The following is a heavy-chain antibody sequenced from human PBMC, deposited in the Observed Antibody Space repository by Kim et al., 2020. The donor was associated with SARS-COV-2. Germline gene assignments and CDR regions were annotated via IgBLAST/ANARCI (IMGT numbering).Heavy chain of an antibody. J-gene: IGHJ4*02. D-gene: IGHD6-13*01. CDR3: ARDRGIAAEGGYFDY. CDR1: GFTFSSYW. Sequence: GGSLRLSCAASGFTFSSYWMHWVRQAPGKGLVWVSRINSDGSSTSYADSVKGRFTISRDNAKNTLYLQMNSLRAEDTAVYYCARDRGIAAEGGYFDYWGQGTLVTVSS. V-gene: IGHV3-74*01. CDR2: INSDGSST.